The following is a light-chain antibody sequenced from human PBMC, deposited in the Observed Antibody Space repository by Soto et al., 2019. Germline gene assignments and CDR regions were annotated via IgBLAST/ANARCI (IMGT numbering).Light chain of an antibody. Sequence: QLVQTQSPSDSTSLGASVKLTCTLSSGHSSYAIAWHQQQPEKGPRYLMKLSSDGSHSKGDGIPDRFSGSSSGAERYLTISSLQSEDESDYYCQTWDTGARVVFGGGTKLTFL. J-gene: IGLJ2*01. CDR2: LSSDGSH. V-gene: IGLV4-69*01. CDR3: QTWDTGARVV. CDR1: SGHSSYA.